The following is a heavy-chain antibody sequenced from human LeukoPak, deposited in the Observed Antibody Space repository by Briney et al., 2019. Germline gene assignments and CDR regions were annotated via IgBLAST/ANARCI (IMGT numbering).Heavy chain of an antibody. Sequence: PSETLSLTCTLSGGSISSYYWSWIRQPPGKGLEWIGYIYCRGNTDYNPSLKSRVTISVDTSKNQFSLRLSSLTAADTAVYYCARDLGYKSSWSPFGDWGQGTLVTVSS. J-gene: IGHJ4*02. V-gene: IGHV4-59*01. CDR2: IYCRGNT. D-gene: IGHD6-13*01. CDR1: GGSISSYY. CDR3: ARDLGYKSSWSPFGD.